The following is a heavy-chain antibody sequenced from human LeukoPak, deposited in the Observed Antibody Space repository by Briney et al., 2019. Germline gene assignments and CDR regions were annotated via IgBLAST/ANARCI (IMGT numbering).Heavy chain of an antibody. CDR2: INPNSGGT. Sequence: ASVKVSCKASGYTFTGYYMHWVRQAPGQGLEWMGWINPNSGGTNYAQKFQGRVTMTRDTSISTAYMELSRLRSDDTAVYYCARDHATYYDSSGYYYGDYWGQGTLVTVSS. D-gene: IGHD3-22*01. CDR1: GYTFTGYY. CDR3: ARDHATYYDSSGYYYGDY. V-gene: IGHV1-2*02. J-gene: IGHJ4*02.